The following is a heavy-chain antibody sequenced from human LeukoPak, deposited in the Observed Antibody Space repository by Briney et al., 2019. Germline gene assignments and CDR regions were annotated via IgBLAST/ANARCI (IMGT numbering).Heavy chain of an antibody. V-gene: IGHV3-66*02. Sequence: GGSLRLSCAASGFTVSSNYMSWVRQAPGKGLEWVSVIYSGGSTYYADSVKGRFTISRDNSKSTLYLQMNSLRAEDTAVYYCARDQIITGRGIDYWGQGTLVTVPS. CDR1: GFTVSSNY. J-gene: IGHJ4*02. D-gene: IGHD1-20*01. CDR2: IYSGGST. CDR3: ARDQIITGRGIDY.